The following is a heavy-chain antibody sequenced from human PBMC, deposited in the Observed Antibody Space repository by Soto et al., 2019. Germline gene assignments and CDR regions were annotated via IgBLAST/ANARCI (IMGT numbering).Heavy chain of an antibody. V-gene: IGHV4-39*01. Sequence: SETLSLTCTVSGGSISSSSYYWGWIRQPPGKGLEWIGSIYYSGSTYYNPSLKSRVTISVDTSKNQFSLKLSSVTAADTAVYYCARAYGSGSYYNNHYYYGMDVWGQGTTVTVS. CDR3: ARAYGSGSYYNNHYYYGMDV. CDR1: GGSISSSSYY. CDR2: IYYSGST. J-gene: IGHJ6*02. D-gene: IGHD3-10*01.